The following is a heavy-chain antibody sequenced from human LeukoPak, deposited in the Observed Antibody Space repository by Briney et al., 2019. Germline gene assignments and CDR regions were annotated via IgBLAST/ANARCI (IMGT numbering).Heavy chain of an antibody. D-gene: IGHD1-26*01. J-gene: IGHJ3*02. CDR3: ARDRDIVGATLDAFDI. Sequence: GASVKVSCKASGYTFTSYYIHWVRQAPGQGLEWMGIINPSGGSTTYAQKFQGRVTITADKSTSTAYMELSSLRSEDTAVYYCARDRDIVGATLDAFDIWGQGTMVTVSS. CDR1: GYTFTSYY. CDR2: INPSGGST. V-gene: IGHV1-46*01.